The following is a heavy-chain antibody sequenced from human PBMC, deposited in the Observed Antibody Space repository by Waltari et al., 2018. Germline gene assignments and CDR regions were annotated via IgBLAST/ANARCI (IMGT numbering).Heavy chain of an antibody. V-gene: IGHV3-30*04. Sequence: QVHLVESGGGVVQPGTSLRLSCAAPGFTFGSYALHWVRQAPGKGLEWVGLISYDGSKKYYADSVKGRFTISRDDSKNTVFLQMSSLRHDDTAVYFCARTVVPASILITFNIWGQGTLVTVSS. J-gene: IGHJ3*02. CDR3: ARTVVPASILITFNI. CDR2: ISYDGSKK. CDR1: GFTFGSYA. D-gene: IGHD2-2*02.